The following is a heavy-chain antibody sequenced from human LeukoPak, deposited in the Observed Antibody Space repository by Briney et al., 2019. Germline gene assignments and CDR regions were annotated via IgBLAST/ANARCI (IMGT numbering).Heavy chain of an antibody. D-gene: IGHD3-22*01. Sequence: GGSLRLSYAASGFSFNKYWMHWVRHTPGKGLVWVSRINGDGSTTSYADSVKGGFTISRDNAKNTLFLQMSSLRAEDTAVYYCATGNYYDSRGYYTFGHWGQGTLVTVSS. CDR2: INGDGSTT. J-gene: IGHJ4*02. CDR3: ATGNYYDSRGYYTFGH. V-gene: IGHV3-74*01. CDR1: GFSFNKYW.